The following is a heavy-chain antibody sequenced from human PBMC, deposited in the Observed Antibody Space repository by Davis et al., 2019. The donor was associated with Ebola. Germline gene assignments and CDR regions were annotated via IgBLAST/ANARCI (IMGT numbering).Heavy chain of an antibody. V-gene: IGHV4-39*01. CDR2: IHYSGST. J-gene: IGHJ4*02. D-gene: IGHD3-10*01. Sequence: PSETLSLTCTVSGGSISSSSYYWGRIRQPPGKGLEWMGSIHYSGSTYYNPALKRRVTISVDTSKNQFSVKLGSVTAADTAVDYWAVWFGESMNFDYWGQGTLVTVSS. CDR1: GGSISSSSYY. CDR3: AVWFGESMNFDY.